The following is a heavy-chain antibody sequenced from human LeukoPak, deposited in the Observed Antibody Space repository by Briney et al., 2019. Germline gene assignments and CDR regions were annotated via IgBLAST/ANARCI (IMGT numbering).Heavy chain of an antibody. CDR2: IRYDGSNK. CDR3: AKDLTLYSYGLKGGNWFDP. CDR1: GFTFSSYA. V-gene: IGHV3-30*02. Sequence: GGSLRLSCAASGFTFSSYAMHWVRQAPGKGLEWVAFIRYDGSNKYYADSVKGRFTISRDNSKDTLYLQMNSLRAEDTAVYYCAKDLTLYSYGLKGGNWFDPWGQGTLVTVSS. J-gene: IGHJ5*02. D-gene: IGHD5-18*01.